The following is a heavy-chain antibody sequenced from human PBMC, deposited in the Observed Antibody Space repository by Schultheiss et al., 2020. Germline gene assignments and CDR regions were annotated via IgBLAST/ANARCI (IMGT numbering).Heavy chain of an antibody. D-gene: IGHD2-2*01. CDR3: ARDEIYCSSTSCYTYYYYGMDV. Sequence: SVKVSCKASGGTFSSYAISWVRQAPGQGLEWMGGIIPIFGTANYAQKFQGRVTITADESTSTAYMELSSLRSEDTAVYYCARDEIYCSSTSCYTYYYYGMDVWGQGTTVTVSS. CDR2: IIPIFGTA. V-gene: IGHV1-69*01. CDR1: GGTFSSYA. J-gene: IGHJ6*02.